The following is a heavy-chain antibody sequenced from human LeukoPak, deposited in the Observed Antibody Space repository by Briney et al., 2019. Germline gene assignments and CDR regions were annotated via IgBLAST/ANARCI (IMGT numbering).Heavy chain of an antibody. CDR1: GFNFSNYG. D-gene: IGHD2-15*01. CDR3: AKDRGGYCSGGRCDYYYYYMDV. CDR2: IWHEERVK. Sequence: GESLRLSCAASGFNFSNYGMHWVRQAPGKGLGWVAFIWHEERVKYYAASVKGRFTISRDNSKKMLYLQMNSMRVEDTAVYYCAKDRGGYCSGGRCDYYYYYMDVWGKGTTVTVSS. J-gene: IGHJ6*03. V-gene: IGHV3-30*02.